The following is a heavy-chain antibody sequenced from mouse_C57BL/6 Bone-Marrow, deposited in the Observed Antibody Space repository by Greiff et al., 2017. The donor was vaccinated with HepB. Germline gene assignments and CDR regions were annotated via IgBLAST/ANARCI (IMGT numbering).Heavy chain of an antibody. Sequence: QVQLQQPGAELARPGASVKMSCKASGYTFTSYTMHWVKQRPGQGLEWIGYINPSSGYTKYNQKFKDKATLTADKSSSTAYMQLSSLTSEDSAVYYCARPVYDCYYFYAMDYWGQGTSVTVSS. J-gene: IGHJ4*01. CDR1: GYTFTSYT. V-gene: IGHV1-4*01. D-gene: IGHD2-3*01. CDR2: INPSSGYT. CDR3: ARPVYDCYYFYAMDY.